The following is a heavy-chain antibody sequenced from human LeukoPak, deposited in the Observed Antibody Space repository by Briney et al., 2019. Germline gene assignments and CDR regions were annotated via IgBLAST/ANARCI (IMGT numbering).Heavy chain of an antibody. CDR2: IRYDGSNK. V-gene: IGHV3-30*02. CDR1: GFTFSTYG. CDR3: GREIQAPGKTLEY. J-gene: IGHJ4*02. Sequence: PGGSLRLSCAASGFTFSTYGMHWVRQAPGKGLEWVAFIRYDGSNKYYADSVKGRFTISRDNSKNTLYLQMNSLRAEDTAVYYCGREIQAPGKTLEYWGQGTLVTVSS.